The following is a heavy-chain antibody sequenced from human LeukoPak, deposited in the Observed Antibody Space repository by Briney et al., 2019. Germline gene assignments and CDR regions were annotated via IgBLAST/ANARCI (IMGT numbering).Heavy chain of an antibody. CDR3: ARDRVGATPGADY. V-gene: IGHV4-59*12. Sequence: SETLSLTCTVSGGSISSYYWSWIRKPPGKGLEWIGYIYYSGSTNYNPSLKSRVTISVDTSKNQFSLKLSSVTAADTAVYYCARDRVGATPGADYWGQGTLVTVSS. CDR1: GGSISSYY. D-gene: IGHD1-26*01. CDR2: IYYSGST. J-gene: IGHJ4*02.